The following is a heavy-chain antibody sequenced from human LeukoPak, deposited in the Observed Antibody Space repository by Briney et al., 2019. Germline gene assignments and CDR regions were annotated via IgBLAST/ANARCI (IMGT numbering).Heavy chain of an antibody. CDR1: GGSISSYY. V-gene: IGHV4-59*01. CDR3: ARDGWAPGGMDV. Sequence: SETLSLTCTVSGGSISSYYWSWIRKPPGKGLEWIGYIYYSGSTNYNPSLKSRVTISVDTSKNQFSLKLSSVTAADTAVYYCARDGWAPGGMDVWGQGTTVTVSS. CDR2: IYYSGST. J-gene: IGHJ6*02. D-gene: IGHD6-19*01.